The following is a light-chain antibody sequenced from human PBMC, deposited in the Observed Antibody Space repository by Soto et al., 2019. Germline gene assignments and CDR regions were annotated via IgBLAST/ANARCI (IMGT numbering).Light chain of an antibody. CDR2: EGS. J-gene: IGLJ2*01. CDR1: SSDVGSYNL. CDR3: CSYAGSSTLV. V-gene: IGLV2-23*01. Sequence: QSALTQPASVSGSPGQSITISCTGTSSDVGSYNLVSWHQQHPGKAPKLMIYEGSKRSSGVSNRFSGSKAGNTASLIISGHQAEDEADYYCCSYAGSSTLVFGGGTKLTVL.